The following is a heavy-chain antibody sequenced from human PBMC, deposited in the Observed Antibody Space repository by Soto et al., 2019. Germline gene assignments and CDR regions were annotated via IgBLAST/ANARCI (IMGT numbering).Heavy chain of an antibody. CDR1: GGSISSSNW. Sequence: SETLSLTCAVSGGSISSSNWWSWVRQPPGKGLEWIGEIYHSGSTNYNPSLKSRVTISVDKSKNQFSLKLSSVTAADTAVYYCAGWIQLQQYYYYGMDVWGQGTTVTVS. V-gene: IGHV4-4*02. D-gene: IGHD5-18*01. CDR2: IYHSGST. CDR3: AGWIQLQQYYYYGMDV. J-gene: IGHJ6*02.